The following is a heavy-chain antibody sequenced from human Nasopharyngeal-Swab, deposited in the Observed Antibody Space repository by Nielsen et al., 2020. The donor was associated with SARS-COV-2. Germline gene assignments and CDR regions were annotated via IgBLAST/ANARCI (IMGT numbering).Heavy chain of an antibody. Sequence: WIRQPLGKGLEWVAVISYDGSNKYYADSVKGRFTISRDNSKNTLYLQMNSLRAEDTAVYYCARGPGDGMDVWGQGTTVTVSS. V-gene: IGHV3-30-3*01. CDR2: ISYDGSNK. J-gene: IGHJ6*02. CDR3: ARGPGDGMDV. D-gene: IGHD3-10*01.